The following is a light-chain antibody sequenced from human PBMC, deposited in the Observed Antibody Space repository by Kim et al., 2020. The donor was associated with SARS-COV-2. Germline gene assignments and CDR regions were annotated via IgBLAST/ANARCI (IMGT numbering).Light chain of an antibody. CDR3: QVWDSSSDHPV. V-gene: IGLV3-21*04. Sequence: SYALTQPPSVSVAPGKTARITCGGNNIGSKSVHWYQQKPGQAPVLVIYYDSDRPSGIPERFSGSNSGNTATLTISRVEAGDEDDYYCQVWDSSSDHPVFGGGTHLTVL. CDR2: YDS. CDR1: NIGSKS. J-gene: IGLJ3*02.